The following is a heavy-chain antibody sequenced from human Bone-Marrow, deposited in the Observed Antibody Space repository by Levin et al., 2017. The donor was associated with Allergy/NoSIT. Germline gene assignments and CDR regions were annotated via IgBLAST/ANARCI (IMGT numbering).Heavy chain of an antibody. D-gene: IGHD1-26*01. CDR1: GFSFSAYT. CDR2: ISHDGSDQ. V-gene: IGHV3-30*01. J-gene: IGHJ3*02. Sequence: LSLTCAASGFSFSAYTMHWVRQAPGKGLEWVATISHDGSDQHYSDSVKGRFSISRDNSKNTLYLEMNSLRPEDTAVFYCARSSIVVFVKSVPDIWGQGTMVIVSS. CDR3: ARSSIVVFVKSVPDI.